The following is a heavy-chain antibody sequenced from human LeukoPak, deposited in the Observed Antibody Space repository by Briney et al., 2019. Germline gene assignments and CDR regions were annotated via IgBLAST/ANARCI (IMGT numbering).Heavy chain of an antibody. Sequence: GGSPRLSCAASGFTFSSYAMSWVRQAPGKGLEWVSAISGSGGSTYYADSVKGRFTISRDNSKNTLYLQMNSLRAEDTAVYYCAKHLASSGYYSIDWFDPWGQGTLVTVSS. V-gene: IGHV3-23*01. J-gene: IGHJ5*02. CDR3: AKHLASSGYYSIDWFDP. D-gene: IGHD3-22*01. CDR1: GFTFSSYA. CDR2: ISGSGGST.